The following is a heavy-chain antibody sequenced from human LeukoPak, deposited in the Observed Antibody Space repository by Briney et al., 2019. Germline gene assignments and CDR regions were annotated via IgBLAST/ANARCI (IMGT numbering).Heavy chain of an antibody. CDR3: ARVSEYYDFWSGYCNWFDP. D-gene: IGHD3-3*01. CDR2: INTNTGNP. V-gene: IGHV7-4-1*02. CDR1: GYSFSSNA. Sequence: ASVKVSCKASGYSFSSNAMNWVRQAPGQGLEWMGWINTNTGNPTYAQGFTGRFVFSLDTSVSTAYLQISSLKAEDTAVYYCARVSEYYDFWSGYCNWFDPWGQGTLVTVSS. J-gene: IGHJ5*02.